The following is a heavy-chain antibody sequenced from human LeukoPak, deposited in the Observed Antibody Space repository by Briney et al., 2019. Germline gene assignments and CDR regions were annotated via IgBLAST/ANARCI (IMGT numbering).Heavy chain of an antibody. Sequence: TSETLSLTCTVSGGSISSYYWSWIRQPAGKGLEWIGRIYTSGSTNYNPSLKSRVTMSVDTSKNQFSLKLSSVTAADTAVYYCARELWSGYYKRGWFDPWGQGTLVTVSS. D-gene: IGHD3-3*01. CDR1: GGSISSYY. CDR2: IYTSGST. CDR3: ARELWSGYYKRGWFDP. V-gene: IGHV4-4*07. J-gene: IGHJ5*02.